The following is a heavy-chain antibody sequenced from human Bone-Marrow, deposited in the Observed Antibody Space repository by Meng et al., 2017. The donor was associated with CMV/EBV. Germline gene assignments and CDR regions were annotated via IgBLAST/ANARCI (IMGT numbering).Heavy chain of an antibody. CDR3: ARKHNWNDAFDY. Sequence: GGSLRLSCAASGFTFSSYDMHWVRRATGKGLEWVSAIGTAGDTYYPGSVKGRFTISRENAKNSLYLQMNSLRAGDTAVYYCARKHNWNDAFDYWGQGTLVTVSS. V-gene: IGHV3-13*01. J-gene: IGHJ4*02. CDR1: GFTFSSYD. CDR2: IGTAGDT. D-gene: IGHD1-20*01.